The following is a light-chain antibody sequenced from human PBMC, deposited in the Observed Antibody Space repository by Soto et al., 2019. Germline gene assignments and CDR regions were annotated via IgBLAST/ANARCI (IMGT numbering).Light chain of an antibody. CDR3: QVWDSSSDYLV. J-gene: IGLJ2*01. V-gene: IGLV3-21*02. CDR2: EDS. Sequence: SYVATQPPSVSVAPGQTARLTCGGHNIGSKSVHWYKQKAGQAPVLVVHEDSARPSGIPERISGSNSGNTATLTIGRVEVADEADYYCQVWDSSSDYLVFGGGTKLTVL. CDR1: NIGSKS.